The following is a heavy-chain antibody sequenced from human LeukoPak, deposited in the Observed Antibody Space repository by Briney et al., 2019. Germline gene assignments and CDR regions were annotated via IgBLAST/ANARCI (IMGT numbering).Heavy chain of an antibody. Sequence: PSETLSLTCTVSGGSISSSSYYWGWIRQPPGKGLEWIGSIYYSGSTYYNPSLKSRVTISVDTSKNQFSLKLSSVTAADTAVYYCARDRNVGYYYYGMDVWGQGTTVTVSS. CDR2: IYYSGST. J-gene: IGHJ6*02. D-gene: IGHD1-26*01. V-gene: IGHV4-39*07. CDR1: GGSISSSSYY. CDR3: ARDRNVGYYYYGMDV.